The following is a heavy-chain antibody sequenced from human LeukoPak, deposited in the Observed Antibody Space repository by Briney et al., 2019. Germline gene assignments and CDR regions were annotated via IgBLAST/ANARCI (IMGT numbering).Heavy chain of an antibody. J-gene: IGHJ4*02. CDR1: GGSISSYY. CDR2: VYYTGST. V-gene: IGHV4-59*01. D-gene: IGHD4-17*01. CDR3: ARVAVTTTDFDY. Sequence: SETLSLTCTVSGGSISSYYWSWVRQPPGKGLEWIGFVYYTGSTNYSPSLKSRVTISVDTSKNQFSLKLSSVTAADTAVYYCARVAVTTTDFDYWGQGTLVTVSS.